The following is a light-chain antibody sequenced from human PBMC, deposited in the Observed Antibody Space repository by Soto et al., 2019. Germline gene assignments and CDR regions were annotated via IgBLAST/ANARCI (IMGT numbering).Light chain of an antibody. CDR2: EVI. CDR3: STYTSASTS. CDR1: EVGAHRF. V-gene: IGLV2-14*01. J-gene: IGLJ2*01. Sequence: QSALTQPASVSGSPGQSITISCTGTEVGAHRFVSWYQQVPGTAPKLLIYEVIKRPSGISPRFSGSKAGNTASLTISGLQSDDAADYFCSTYTSASTSFGGGTKVTVL.